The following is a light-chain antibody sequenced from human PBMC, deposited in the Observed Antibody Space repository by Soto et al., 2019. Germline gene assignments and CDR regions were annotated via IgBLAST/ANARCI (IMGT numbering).Light chain of an antibody. CDR2: DVT. V-gene: IGLV2-8*01. CDR1: SNDIGGYNY. Sequence: QSVLTQPPSASGSPGQSVTISCTGTSNDIGGYNYVSWYQHHPGKAPRLIIYDVTKRPSGVLARFSGSKSGNTASLTVTELQTYDEAEYFCTSYAGRNTLVFGTGTKVTVL. CDR3: TSYAGRNTLV. J-gene: IGLJ1*01.